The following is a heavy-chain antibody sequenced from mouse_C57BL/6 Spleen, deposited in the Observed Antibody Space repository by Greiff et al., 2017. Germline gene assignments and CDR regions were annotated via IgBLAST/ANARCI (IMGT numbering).Heavy chain of an antibody. D-gene: IGHD2-3*01. CDR3: ARVPDCYYVPTCAMDY. V-gene: IGHV7-3*01. Sequence: DVMLVESGGGLVQPGGSLSLSCVASGFTFTDYYLSWVRQPPGKALGWLGFIRNKANGYTTVYSASVKGRFLISRDHSQSFHNRQMNAMRDENSVTYYCARVPDCYYVPTCAMDYWGQGTSVTVSA. CDR2: IRNKANGYTT. CDR1: GFTFTDYY. J-gene: IGHJ4*01.